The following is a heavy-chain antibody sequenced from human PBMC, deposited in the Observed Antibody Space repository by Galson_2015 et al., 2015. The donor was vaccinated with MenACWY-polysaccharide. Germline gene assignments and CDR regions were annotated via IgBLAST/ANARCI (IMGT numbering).Heavy chain of an antibody. Sequence: SLRLSCAASGYRFSSYGIHWVRQAPGRGLEWVAVIWYGGSEYYYGDSVEGRFTISRDNSKNMAYLQMNSLRAEDTALYYCARLQSKYLDVWGKGTTVTVSS. V-gene: IGHV3-33*01. CDR3: ARLQSKYLDV. CDR1: GYRFSSYG. D-gene: IGHD4-11*01. J-gene: IGHJ6*04. CDR2: IWYGGSEY.